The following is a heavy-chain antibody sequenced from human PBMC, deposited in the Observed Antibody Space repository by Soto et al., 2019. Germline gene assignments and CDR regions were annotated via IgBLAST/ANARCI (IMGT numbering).Heavy chain of an antibody. D-gene: IGHD3-3*01. CDR3: AKETVEYSFDY. CDR1: GFTFSIYG. CDR2: ISYDGSNK. Sequence: QVQLVESGGGVVQPGRSLRLSCAASGFTFSIYGMHWVRQAPGKGLEWVAVISYDGSNKYYADSVKGRFTISRDNSKNTLYLQMNSLRGEDTAVYYCAKETVEYSFDYWGQGTLVTVSS. J-gene: IGHJ4*02. V-gene: IGHV3-30*18.